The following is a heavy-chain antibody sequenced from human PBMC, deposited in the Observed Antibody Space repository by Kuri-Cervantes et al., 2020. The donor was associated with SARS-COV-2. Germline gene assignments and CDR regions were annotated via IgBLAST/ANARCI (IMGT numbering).Heavy chain of an antibody. CDR2: INPSDGYT. D-gene: IGHD3-3*02. CDR1: GYRFTSNY. Sequence: ASVKVSCKPSGYRFTSNYMHWVRQAPGQGLEWMGIINPSDGYTTYAQKFQGRVTMTRATSTSTVYMELSSLISDDTAVYYCARDQSSIWYNWFDPWGPGTLVTVSS. V-gene: IGHV1-46*01. J-gene: IGHJ5*02. CDR3: ARDQSSIWYNWFDP.